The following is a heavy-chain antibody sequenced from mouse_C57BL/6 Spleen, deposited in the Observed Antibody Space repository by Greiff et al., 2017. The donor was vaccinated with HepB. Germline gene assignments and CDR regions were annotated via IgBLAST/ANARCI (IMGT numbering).Heavy chain of an antibody. CDR3: TTYTMVRGY. D-gene: IGHD2-2*01. CDR1: GFNIKDDY. J-gene: IGHJ2*01. CDR2: IDPENGDT. V-gene: IGHV14-4*01. Sequence: EVQLQQSGAELVRPGASVKLSCTASGFNIKDDYMHWVKQRPEQGLEWIGWIDPENGDTEHASKFQGKATITADTSSNTAYLQLSSLTSEDTAVYYCTTYTMVRGYWGQGTTLTVSS.